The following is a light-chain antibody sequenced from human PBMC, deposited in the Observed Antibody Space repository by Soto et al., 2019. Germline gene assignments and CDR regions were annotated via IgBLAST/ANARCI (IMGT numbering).Light chain of an antibody. CDR3: YSAADNIRV. Sequence: SYELTQPSSVSVSPGQTARITCSGDVLAKKYAQWFQQKAGQAPVLVISKDTERPSGIPERFSGSRSGTTVTLTIGGAQVDDEADYFCYSAADNIRVFGGGTKVTVL. V-gene: IGLV3-27*01. CDR1: VLAKKY. CDR2: KDT. J-gene: IGLJ3*02.